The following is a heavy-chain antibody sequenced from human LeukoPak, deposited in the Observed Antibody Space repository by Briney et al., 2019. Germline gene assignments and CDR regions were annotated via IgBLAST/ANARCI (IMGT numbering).Heavy chain of an antibody. Sequence: SETLSLTCTVSGGSISSNDYYWSWIRQPPGKGLEWVGYIYYSGTTYYNPSLKSRVTISVDTSKNQFSLKLSSVTAADTAVYYCARGVPTMVRGGPVDYWGQGTLVTVSS. CDR1: GGSISSNDYY. V-gene: IGHV4-30-4*01. D-gene: IGHD3-10*01. J-gene: IGHJ4*02. CDR3: ARGVPTMVRGGPVDY. CDR2: IYYSGTT.